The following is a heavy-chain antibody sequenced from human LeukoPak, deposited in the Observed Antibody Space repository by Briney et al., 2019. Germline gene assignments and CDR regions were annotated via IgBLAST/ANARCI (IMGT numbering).Heavy chain of an antibody. Sequence: GGSLRLSCAASGFTFSSYGMHWVRQAPGKGLEWVAVISYDGSNKYYADSVKGRFTISRDNSKNTLYLQMNSLRAEDTAVYYCARDYGDYDYYYYGMDVWGQGTTVTVSS. V-gene: IGHV3-30*03. CDR2: ISYDGSNK. CDR1: GFTFSSYG. J-gene: IGHJ6*02. CDR3: ARDYGDYDYYYYGMDV. D-gene: IGHD4-17*01.